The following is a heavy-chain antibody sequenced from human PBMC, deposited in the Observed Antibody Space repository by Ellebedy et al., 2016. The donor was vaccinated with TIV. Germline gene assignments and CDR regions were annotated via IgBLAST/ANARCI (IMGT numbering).Heavy chain of an antibody. V-gene: IGHV1-46*01. CDR3: ARGDKYYYESSGYYYTY. Sequence: ASVKVSCKASGYTFTSYFMYWVPQAPGQGLEWMGIINPSGGDTNYAQRFQGRVTMTRDTSTSTVYMELSSLRSEDTAVYYCARGDKYYYESSGYYYTYWGQGTLVAVSS. CDR1: GYTFTSYF. D-gene: IGHD3-22*01. CDR2: INPSGGDT. J-gene: IGHJ4*02.